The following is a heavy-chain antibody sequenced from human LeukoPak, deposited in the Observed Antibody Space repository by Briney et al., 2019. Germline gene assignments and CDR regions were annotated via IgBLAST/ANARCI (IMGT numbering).Heavy chain of an antibody. CDR1: GFIFSDHY. V-gene: IGHV3-15*05. CDR2: VTRQTDGGTT. CDR3: ATGAGNGGPSWFDY. J-gene: IGHJ4*02. D-gene: IGHD4-23*01. Sequence: GSLRLSCAASGFIFSDHYMAWVRQAPGKGLEWVGRVTRQTDGGTTDYGAPVKGRFSISRDESRNTVFLQMNSLNTDDTGVYYCATGAGNGGPSWFDYWGRGTLVTVSS.